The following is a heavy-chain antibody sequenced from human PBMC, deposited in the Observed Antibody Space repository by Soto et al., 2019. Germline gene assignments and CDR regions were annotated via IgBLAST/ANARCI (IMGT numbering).Heavy chain of an antibody. CDR1: GFSFSNYA. V-gene: IGHV3-23*01. Sequence: VELLESGGGLVQPGGSLTLSCTASGFSFSNYAMHWVRQAPGKWLEWVSTIKDSGDDTYYLASVRGRFIISRDYSRNTLYLQMTSLRAEDTALYHCVKGGASYTSCWYANWGQGILVTVSS. J-gene: IGHJ4*02. CDR3: VKGGASYTSCWYAN. D-gene: IGHD6-13*01. CDR2: IKDSGDDT.